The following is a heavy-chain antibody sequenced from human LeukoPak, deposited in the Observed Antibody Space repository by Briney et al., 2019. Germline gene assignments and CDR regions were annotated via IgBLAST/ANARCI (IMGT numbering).Heavy chain of an antibody. J-gene: IGHJ4*02. CDR2: FSGSGGST. CDR1: GFTFSRFA. D-gene: IGHD3-9*01. Sequence: GGSLRLSCAASGFTFSRFAMSWVRQAPGKGLEWVSGFSGSGGSTYYADSVKGRFTISRDNSKNTLYLQMNSLRVEDTAVYYCAKQKLRYFDWLYDYWGQGTLVTVSS. CDR3: AKQKLRYFDWLYDY. V-gene: IGHV3-23*01.